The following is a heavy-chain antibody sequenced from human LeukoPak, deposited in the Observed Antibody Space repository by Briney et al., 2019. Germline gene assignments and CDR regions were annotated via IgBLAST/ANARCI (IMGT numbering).Heavy chain of an antibody. V-gene: IGHV4-34*01. CDR3: AVRGGGY. J-gene: IGHJ4*02. Sequence: SETLSLTCAVYGGSFSGYYWSWIRQPPGKGLEWIGEINHSGSTNYNPSLKSRVTISVDTSKNQFSLKPSSVTAADTAVYYCAVRGGGYWGQGTLVTVSS. D-gene: IGHD4-23*01. CDR2: INHSGST. CDR1: GGSFSGYY.